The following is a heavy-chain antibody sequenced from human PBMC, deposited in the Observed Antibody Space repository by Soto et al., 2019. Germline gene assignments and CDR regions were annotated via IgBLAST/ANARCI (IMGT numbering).Heavy chain of an antibody. CDR1: GFTFSSYS. CDR2: ISPGSSSTI. V-gene: IGHV3-48*02. CDR3: AREPRGLLPIDY. D-gene: IGHD2-21*02. J-gene: IGHJ4*02. Sequence: EVQLVESGGGLVQPGGSLRLSCAASGFTFSSYSMNWVRQAPGKGLEWVSYISPGSSSTIYYADSVKGRFTISRDNAKNSLYLQMNSLRDEDMAVYYCAREPRGLLPIDYWGQGTLVTVSS.